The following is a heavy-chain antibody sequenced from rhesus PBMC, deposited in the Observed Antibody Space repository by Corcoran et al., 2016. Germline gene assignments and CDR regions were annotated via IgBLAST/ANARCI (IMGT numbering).Heavy chain of an antibody. V-gene: IGHV4-99*01. CDR2: ISGSSGST. J-gene: IGHJ4*01. CDR3: ARQGCSGIYCFDY. CDR1: GYSISRGYY. Sequence: QVQLQELGPGLVTPSETLSLTCAVSGYSISRGYYGGWIRQPPGKGLESIGYISGSSGSTYYNPSLKSRVTISKDTSKNQLSLKLSSVTGADTAVYYCARQGCSGIYCFDYWGQGVLVTVSS. D-gene: IGHD2-27*01.